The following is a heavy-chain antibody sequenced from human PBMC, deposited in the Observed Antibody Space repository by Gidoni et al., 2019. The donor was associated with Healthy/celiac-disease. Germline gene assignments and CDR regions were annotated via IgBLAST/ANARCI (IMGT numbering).Heavy chain of an antibody. J-gene: IGHJ4*02. CDR2: IYYSGST. Sequence: QVQLQESGPGLVKPSQTLSLTCTVSAGSISSGDYYWSWIRQPPGKGLEWIGYIYYSGSTYYIPSLKSRVTISVDTSKNQFTLKLSSVTAADTAVYYCARDILTGYSAFDYWGQGTLVTVSS. CDR1: AGSISSGDYY. D-gene: IGHD3-9*01. CDR3: ARDILTGYSAFDY. V-gene: IGHV4-30-4*01.